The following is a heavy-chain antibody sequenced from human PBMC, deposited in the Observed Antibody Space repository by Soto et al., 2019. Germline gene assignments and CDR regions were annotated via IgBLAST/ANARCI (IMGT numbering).Heavy chain of an antibody. Sequence: SCKASGYTFTTYAMHWVRQAPGKGLEYVSAIVSNGVSTYYANSVKGRFTISRDNSKNTLYLQMGSLRAEDMAVYYCARGGSHFDYWGQGTLVTVSS. V-gene: IGHV3-64*01. CDR1: GYTFTTYA. CDR2: IVSNGVST. D-gene: IGHD2-15*01. CDR3: ARGGSHFDY. J-gene: IGHJ4*02.